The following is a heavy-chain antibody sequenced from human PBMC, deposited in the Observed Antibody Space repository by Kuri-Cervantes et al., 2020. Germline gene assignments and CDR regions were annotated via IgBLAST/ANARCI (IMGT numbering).Heavy chain of an antibody. CDR1: GFTFSSYW. Sequence: GESLKIFCAASGFTFSSYWMHWVRQAPGKGLVWVSRINSDVSSTSYADAVKGRFTISRDNAKNTLYLQMNSLRAEDTAVYYCAADQVLAGTWIDYWGQGTMVTVSS. CDR3: AADQVLAGTWIDY. V-gene: IGHV3-74*01. J-gene: IGHJ4*02. D-gene: IGHD6-19*01. CDR2: INSDVSST.